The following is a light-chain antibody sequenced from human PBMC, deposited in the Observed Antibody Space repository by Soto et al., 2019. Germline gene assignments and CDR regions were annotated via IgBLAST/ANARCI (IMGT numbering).Light chain of an antibody. J-gene: IGKJ4*01. CDR2: DSS. CDR1: QSISNS. Sequence: EIVLTPAPATLSLSPGEIATISCRASQSISNSLAWYQEKPGQDPRLLSYDSSNRATGIPPRFSGSGSGTDFTLTISRLEPEDCAVYSCQQRNSWPPPNFGGGTRVEI. V-gene: IGKV3-11*01. CDR3: QQRNSWPPPN.